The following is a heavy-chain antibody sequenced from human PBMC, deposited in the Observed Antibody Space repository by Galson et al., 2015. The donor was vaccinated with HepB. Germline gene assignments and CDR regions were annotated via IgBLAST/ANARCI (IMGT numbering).Heavy chain of an antibody. CDR3: ARDSTSSDFGRYYYYGMDV. D-gene: IGHD6-6*01. Sequence: QSGAEVKKPGASVKVSCKASGYRFNSYGISWVRQAPGQGLEWMGWISGYNDKTDFAQKFQGRVTMTTDTSTSTAFMELRSLKSDDTAGYYCARDSTSSDFGRYYYYGMDVWGQGTTVTVSS. CDR2: ISGYNDKT. J-gene: IGHJ6*02. CDR1: GYRFNSYG. V-gene: IGHV1-18*01.